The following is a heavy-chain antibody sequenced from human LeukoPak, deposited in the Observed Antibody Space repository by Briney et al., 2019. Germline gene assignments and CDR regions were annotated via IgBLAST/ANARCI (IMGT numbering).Heavy chain of an antibody. CDR1: GYTFTAYY. CDR2: INPNSGGT. CDR3: ARPQDHGGNVENFDI. J-gene: IGHJ3*02. D-gene: IGHD4-23*01. V-gene: IGHV1-2*02. Sequence: GASVKVSFKASGYTFTAYYIHWVRQAPGQGLEWMGWINPNSGGTNYALKFRGRVTMTRDTSISTASMELSRLRSDDTAVYYCARPQDHGGNVENFDIWGQGTMVTVSS.